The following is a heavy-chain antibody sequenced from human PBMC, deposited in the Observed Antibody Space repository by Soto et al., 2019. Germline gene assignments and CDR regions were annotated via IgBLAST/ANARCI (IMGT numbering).Heavy chain of an antibody. CDR3: ARVYVDTAMVILGYYYYYMDV. CDR1: GGSFSGYY. D-gene: IGHD5-18*01. Sequence: SETLSLTCAVYGGSFSGYYWSWIRQPPGKGLEWIGEINHSGSTNYNPSLKSRVTISVDTSKNQFSLKLSSVTAADTAVYYCARVYVDTAMVILGYYYYYMDVWGKGTTVTVS. V-gene: IGHV4-34*01. CDR2: INHSGST. J-gene: IGHJ6*03.